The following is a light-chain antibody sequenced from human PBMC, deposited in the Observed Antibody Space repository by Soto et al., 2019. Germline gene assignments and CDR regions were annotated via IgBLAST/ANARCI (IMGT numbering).Light chain of an antibody. V-gene: IGLV2-14*01. CDR3: SSYTSSITLYV. CDR1: SSDVGGYNY. J-gene: IGLJ1*01. Sequence: QSVLTQPASVSGSPGQSITISCTGTSSDVGGYNYVSWYQQHPGKAPKLMIYDVSNRPSGVSNRFSGSKSGNTASLTISGLQAEDAADYYCSSYTSSITLYVFGTGTKLTVL. CDR2: DVS.